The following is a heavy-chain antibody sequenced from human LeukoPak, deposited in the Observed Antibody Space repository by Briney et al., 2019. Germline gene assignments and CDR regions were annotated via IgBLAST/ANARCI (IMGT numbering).Heavy chain of an antibody. D-gene: IGHD3-3*01. J-gene: IGHJ6*02. CDR2: IYYSGRT. CDR3: ARQVNYDFWSGYPYYYYYGMDV. Sequence: SETLSLTFTVSGRSISSYYWSWIRQPPGKGLEWIGYIYYSGRTNYNPSLKSRVTISVDTSKNQSSLKLSSVTAADTAVYYCARQVNYDFWSGYPYYYYYGMDVWGQGTTVTVSS. V-gene: IGHV4-59*08. CDR1: GRSISSYY.